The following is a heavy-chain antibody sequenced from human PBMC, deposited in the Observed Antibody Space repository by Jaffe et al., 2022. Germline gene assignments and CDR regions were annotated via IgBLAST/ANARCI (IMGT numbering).Heavy chain of an antibody. CDR2: IYHSGST. Sequence: QVQLQESGPGLVKPSETLSLTCAVSGYSISSGYYWGWIRQPPGKGLEWIGSIYHSGSTYYNPSLKSRVTISVDTSKNQFSLKLSSVTAADTAVYYCASSGYYDYVWGSYRYTVFDYWGQGTLVTVSS. CDR3: ASSGYYDYVWGSYRYTVFDY. CDR1: GYSISSGYY. D-gene: IGHD3-16*02. J-gene: IGHJ4*02. V-gene: IGHV4-38-2*01.